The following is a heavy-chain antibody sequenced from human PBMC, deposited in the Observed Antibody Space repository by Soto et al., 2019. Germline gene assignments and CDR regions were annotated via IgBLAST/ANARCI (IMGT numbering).Heavy chain of an antibody. CDR1: GLTFISYA. CDR3: AKPRSRTYDILTGYSFDY. Sequence: PGGSLGLSCAASGLTFISYAMSWVRQAPGRGLEWVSGISGSGSSAYYADSVKGRFTISRDNSKNTLYLQMNTLRAEDTAVYYCAKPRSRTYDILTGYSFDYWGQGTLVTVSS. V-gene: IGHV3-23*01. CDR2: ISGSGSSA. D-gene: IGHD3-9*01. J-gene: IGHJ4*02.